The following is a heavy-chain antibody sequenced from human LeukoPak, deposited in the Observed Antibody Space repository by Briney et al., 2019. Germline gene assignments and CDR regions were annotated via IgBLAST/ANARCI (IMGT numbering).Heavy chain of an antibody. CDR2: IIPILGIA. Sequence: ASVKVSCKASGGTFSSYTISWVRQAPGQGLEWMGRIIPILGIANYAQKFQGRVTITADKSTSTAYMELSSLRSEDTAVYHCAGAPTAYRSRRSHYYMDVWGKGTTVTVSS. CDR1: GGTFSSYT. D-gene: IGHD6-13*01. V-gene: IGHV1-69*02. J-gene: IGHJ6*03. CDR3: AGAPTAYRSRRSHYYMDV.